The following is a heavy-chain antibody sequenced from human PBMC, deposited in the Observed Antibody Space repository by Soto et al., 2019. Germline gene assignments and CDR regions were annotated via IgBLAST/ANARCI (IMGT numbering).Heavy chain of an antibody. J-gene: IGHJ5*01. CDR3: GSPVRESGWFDP. CDR2: IIPILGIA. V-gene: IGHV1-69*10. Sequence: ASVKVSCKASGGTFSSYAISWVRQAPGQGLEWMGGIIPILGIANYAQKFQGRVTITADKSTSTAYMELSSLRSEDTGVYDGGSPVRESGWFDPWGQGTLVTVSS. CDR1: GGTFSSYA. D-gene: IGHD3-22*01.